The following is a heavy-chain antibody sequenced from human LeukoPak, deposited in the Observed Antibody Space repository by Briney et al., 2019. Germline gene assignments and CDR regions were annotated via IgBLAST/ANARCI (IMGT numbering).Heavy chain of an antibody. Sequence: SETLSLTCSVSGGSIRSFYWSWIRQPPGKGLEWIGYIYHSGSTNYNPSLKSRVTISVDTSKNQFSLKLSSVTAADAAVYYCARTPTTVTTGLYYYYYTDVWGKGTTVTVSS. CDR2: IYHSGST. CDR3: ARTPTTVTTGLYYYYYTDV. CDR1: GGSIRSFY. J-gene: IGHJ6*03. D-gene: IGHD4-17*01. V-gene: IGHV4-59*12.